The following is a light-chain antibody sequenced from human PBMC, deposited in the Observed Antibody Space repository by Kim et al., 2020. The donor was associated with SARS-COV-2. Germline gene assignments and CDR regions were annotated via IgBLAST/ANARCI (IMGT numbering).Light chain of an antibody. J-gene: IGKJ3*01. CDR1: QSISSY. CDR3: QQSYSTPI. Sequence: SASVGDRVTITCRASQSISSYLSWYQQKPGKAPKLLIYAASSLQSGVPSRFSGSGSGTDFTLTISSLQPEDFATYYCQQSYSTPIFGPGTKVDIK. CDR2: AAS. V-gene: IGKV1-39*01.